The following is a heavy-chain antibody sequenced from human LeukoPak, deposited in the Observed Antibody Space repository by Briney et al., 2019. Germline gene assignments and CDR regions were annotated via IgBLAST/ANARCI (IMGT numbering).Heavy chain of an antibody. CDR1: GEYFSDYY. Sequence: PSETLSLTCAVYGEYFSDYYWSWIRQPPGKGLEWIGEINHSGSTNYNPSLKSRLTISVDTSKNQFFLKLSSVTAADTAVFYCARGRGSGYDFWSGSACYMDVWGKGTTVTVSS. V-gene: IGHV4-34*01. CDR2: INHSGST. CDR3: ARGRGSGYDFWSGSACYMDV. D-gene: IGHD3-3*01. J-gene: IGHJ6*03.